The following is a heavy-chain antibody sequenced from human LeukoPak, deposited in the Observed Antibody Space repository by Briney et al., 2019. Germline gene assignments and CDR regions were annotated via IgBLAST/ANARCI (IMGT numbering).Heavy chain of an antibody. Sequence: GGSLRLSCAASGFTFSSYAMSWVRQAPGKGLEWVSAISGSGGSTYYADSVKGRFTISRDNSKNTLYLQMNSLRAEDTAVYYCAKAPDLWGGYFDYYMDVWGKGTTVTVSS. J-gene: IGHJ6*03. V-gene: IGHV3-23*01. CDR2: ISGSGGST. CDR1: GFTFSSYA. CDR3: AKAPDLWGGYFDYYMDV. D-gene: IGHD3-3*01.